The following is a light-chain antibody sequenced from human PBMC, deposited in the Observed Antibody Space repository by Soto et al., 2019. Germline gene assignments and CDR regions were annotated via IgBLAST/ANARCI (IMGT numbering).Light chain of an antibody. CDR2: DAS. Sequence: IVLTQSPATVSLSPGERATLSCRASQSLINFVAWYQHKPGQPPRLLIYDASKRATGIPTRFSGSGSGTDFTLTISSLQPEDFAVYYCQQRSNWPDAFGQGTRLEVK. V-gene: IGKV3-11*01. CDR3: QQRSNWPDA. J-gene: IGKJ5*01. CDR1: QSLINF.